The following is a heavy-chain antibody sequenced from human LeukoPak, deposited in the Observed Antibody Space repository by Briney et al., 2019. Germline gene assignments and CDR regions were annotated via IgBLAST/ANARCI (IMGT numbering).Heavy chain of an antibody. CDR2: IYHSGST. D-gene: IGHD2-2*01. CDR3: ARASLSLSRRGFDP. V-gene: IGHV4-59*12. Sequence: SETLSLTCTVSGGSISSYYWSWIRQPPGKGLEWIGYIYHSGSTYYNPSLKSRVTISVDRSKNQFSLKLSSVTAADTAVYYCARASLSLSRRGFDPWGQGTLVTVSS. CDR1: GGSISSYY. J-gene: IGHJ5*02.